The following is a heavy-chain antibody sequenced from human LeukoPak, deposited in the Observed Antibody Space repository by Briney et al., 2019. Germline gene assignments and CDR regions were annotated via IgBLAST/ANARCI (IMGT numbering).Heavy chain of an antibody. D-gene: IGHD1-26*01. CDR3: ARVRPRVGATNDAFDI. J-gene: IGHJ3*02. CDR1: GFTFSSHW. CDR2: IKGDGSSP. V-gene: IGHV3-74*01. Sequence: GGSLRLSCAASGFTFSSHWMHWVRHAPGKGLVWVSRIKGDGSSPTYADSVKGRFTISRDNAKNTLYLQMNGLRAEDTAMYYCARVRPRVGATNDAFDIWGQGTMVTVSS.